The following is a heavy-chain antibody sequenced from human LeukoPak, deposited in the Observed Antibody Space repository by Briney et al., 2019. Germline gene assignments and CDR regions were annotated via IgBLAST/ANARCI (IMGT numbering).Heavy chain of an antibody. V-gene: IGHV4-39*02. CDR3: SRLTHSYYSDTTGYYPYFYIDV. CDR1: GGSISSSDYY. Sequence: PSETLSLTRTVSGGSISSSDYYWGCIRQSPGKGLEWIGRISYSGNTYYNPSLKSRVTISVDTSKNHFSLRLSSVTAADTAVYYCSRLTHSYYSDTTGYYPYFYIDVWGEGTTVTVSS. CDR2: ISYSGNT. D-gene: IGHD3-22*01. J-gene: IGHJ6*03.